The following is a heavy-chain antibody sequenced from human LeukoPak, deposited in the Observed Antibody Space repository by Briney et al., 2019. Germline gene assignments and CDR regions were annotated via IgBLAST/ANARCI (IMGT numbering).Heavy chain of an antibody. CDR3: ARSLPYGTTWYGRSDF. Sequence: RGSLRLSCAATGFPFNAYWMTWVRQAPGKGLEWVANIRQDGDTKYYVDSVKGRFTISRDNAMNSLYLQMNSLRAEDTAIYYCARSLPYGTTWYGRSDFWGQGTLVTVSS. CDR2: IRQDGDTK. D-gene: IGHD6-13*01. J-gene: IGHJ4*02. CDR1: GFPFNAYW. V-gene: IGHV3-7*03.